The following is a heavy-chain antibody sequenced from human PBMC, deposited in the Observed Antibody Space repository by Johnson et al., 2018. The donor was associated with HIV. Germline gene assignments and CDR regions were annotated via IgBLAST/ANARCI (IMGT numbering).Heavy chain of an antibody. J-gene: IGHJ3*01. V-gene: IGHV3-30-3*01. Sequence: QVQLVESGGGLVQPGGSLRLSCAVSGFTVSSNYMTWVRRAPGKGLEWVAVISNDGNSKYYTESLKGRITISRDNSMNTLYLQMNSLRPEDTAVYYCASLGYTSGWIVSDDGFDVWGQGTLVTVSS. D-gene: IGHD6-19*01. CDR3: ASLGYTSGWIVSDDGFDV. CDR1: GFTVSSNY. CDR2: ISNDGNSK.